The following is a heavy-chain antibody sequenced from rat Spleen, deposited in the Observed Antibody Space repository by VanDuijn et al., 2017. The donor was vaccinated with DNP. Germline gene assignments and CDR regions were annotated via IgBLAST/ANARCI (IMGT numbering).Heavy chain of an antibody. CDR2: SRSDGTST. CDR3: ATSPGPNWFAY. J-gene: IGHJ3*01. D-gene: IGHD1-4*01. CDR1: GFTLSNYA. Sequence: EVQLVESGGGLVQPGRSLKLSCAASGFTLSNYAMQWIRQAPRKGLGWVATSRSDGTSTYYRDSVEGRFTISRDNANRTLYLQMDSRRPEDTATYYCATSPGPNWFAYWGQGTLVTVSS. V-gene: IGHV5-29*01.